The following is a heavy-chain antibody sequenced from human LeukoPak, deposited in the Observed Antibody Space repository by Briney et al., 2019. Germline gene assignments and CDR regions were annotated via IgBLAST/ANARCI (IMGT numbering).Heavy chain of an antibody. CDR3: AKVSSSSSSNY. V-gene: IGHV3-30*18. J-gene: IGHJ4*02. CDR1: GFTFSSYG. CDR2: ISYDGSNK. Sequence: QTGRSLRLSCAASGFTFSSYGMHWVRQAPGKGLEWVAVISYDGSNKYYADSVEGRFTISRDNSKNTLYLQMNSLRAEDTAVYYCAKVSSSSSSNYWGQGTLVTVSS. D-gene: IGHD6-6*01.